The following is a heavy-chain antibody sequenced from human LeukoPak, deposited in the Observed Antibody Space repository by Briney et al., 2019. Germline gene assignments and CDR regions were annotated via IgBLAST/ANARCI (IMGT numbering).Heavy chain of an antibody. V-gene: IGHV3-74*01. CDR1: GFTFSSYW. CDR2: IISDGSST. D-gene: IGHD3-22*01. CDR3: AREGPYYDSSGLDY. Sequence: GGSLRLSCAASGFTFSSYWMHWVRQAPGKGLVWVSRIISDGSSTSYADSAKGRFTISRDNAKNTLYLQMNSLRAEDTAVYYCAREGPYYDSSGLDYWGQGTLVTVSS. J-gene: IGHJ4*02.